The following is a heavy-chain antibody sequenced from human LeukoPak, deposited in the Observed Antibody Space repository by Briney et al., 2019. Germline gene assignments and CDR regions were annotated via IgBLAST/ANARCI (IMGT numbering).Heavy chain of an antibody. CDR2: IGIAGDT. Sequence: GGSLRLSCAASGFTFSNYDMHWVRHATGRGLEWVSGIGIAGDTHYPGSVKGRFTISRENAKNSLYLQMNSLRAGDTAVYYCARAARYYGSSGAHAFDIWGQGTMATVS. CDR3: ARAARYYGSSGAHAFDI. V-gene: IGHV3-13*01. CDR1: GFTFSNYD. D-gene: IGHD3-22*01. J-gene: IGHJ3*02.